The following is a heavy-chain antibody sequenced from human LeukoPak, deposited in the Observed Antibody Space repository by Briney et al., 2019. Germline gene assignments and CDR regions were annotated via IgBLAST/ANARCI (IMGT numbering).Heavy chain of an antibody. Sequence: PGGSLRLSCAASGFTFSSYAMHWVRQAPGKGLEWVAVISYDGSNKYYADSVKGRFTISRDNSKNTLYLQMNSLRAEDTAVYYCARGPSLEYFDYWGQGTLVTVSS. V-gene: IGHV3-30-3*01. CDR1: GFTFSSYA. J-gene: IGHJ4*02. CDR3: ARGPSLEYFDY. D-gene: IGHD1-1*01. CDR2: ISYDGSNK.